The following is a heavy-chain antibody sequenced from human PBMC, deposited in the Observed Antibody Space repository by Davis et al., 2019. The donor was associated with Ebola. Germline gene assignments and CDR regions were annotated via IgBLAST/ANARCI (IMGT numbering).Heavy chain of an antibody. J-gene: IGHJ6*02. CDR1: GYSFTSYW. CDR2: IDPSDSYT. D-gene: IGHD4-17*01. Sequence: GESLKISCKGSGYSFTSYWISWVRQMPGKGLEWMGRIDPSDSYTNYSPSFQGQVTISADKSISTAYLQWSSLKASDTAMYYCARHRLGDYVPYYYGMDVWGQGTTVTVSS. V-gene: IGHV5-10-1*04. CDR3: ARHRLGDYVPYYYGMDV.